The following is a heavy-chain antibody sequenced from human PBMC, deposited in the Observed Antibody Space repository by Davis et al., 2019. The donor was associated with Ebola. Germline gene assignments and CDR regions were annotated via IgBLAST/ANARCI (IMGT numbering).Heavy chain of an antibody. J-gene: IGHJ6*01. V-gene: IGHV3-23*01. CDR3: AKVLQATNLLGTTYYYYALDV. D-gene: IGHD5-12*01. Sequence: GESLKISCAASGFTFSSFAMGWVRQAPGKGLEWVSAISASGDATYYADSVKGRFTISSDHSKNMLSLEMNSLRAEDTAIYYCAKVLQATNLLGTTYYYYALDVWGQGTTVTVSA. CDR1: GFTFSSFA. CDR2: ISASGDAT.